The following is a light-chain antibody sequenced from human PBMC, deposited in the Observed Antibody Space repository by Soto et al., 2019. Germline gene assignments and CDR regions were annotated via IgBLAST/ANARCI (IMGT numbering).Light chain of an antibody. CDR2: RTN. V-gene: IGLV8-61*01. J-gene: IGLJ3*02. CDR3: VLYMGRGIWV. CDR1: SGSVSTNNY. Sequence: QAVVTQEPSFSVSPGGTVTLTCALSSGSVSTNNYPSWCQQTPGQPPRTLIFRTNTRSSGVPDRFSGSILASKAALTITGAQADDESDYYCVLYMGRGIWVFGGGTKLTVL.